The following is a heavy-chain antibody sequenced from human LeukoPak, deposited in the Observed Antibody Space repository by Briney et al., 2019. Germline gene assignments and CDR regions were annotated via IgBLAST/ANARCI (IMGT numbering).Heavy chain of an antibody. Sequence: GGSLRLSCVASGFTFSSYPMNWVRQTPGKGLEWVAVTASDGSEKYYADSVKGRFTISRDNSKNTLYLHMNSLRGDDTAVYYCAKNEANWGQGTMVTVSS. V-gene: IGHV3-30*18. CDR1: GFTFSSYP. J-gene: IGHJ3*01. CDR3: AKNEAN. CDR2: TASDGSEK.